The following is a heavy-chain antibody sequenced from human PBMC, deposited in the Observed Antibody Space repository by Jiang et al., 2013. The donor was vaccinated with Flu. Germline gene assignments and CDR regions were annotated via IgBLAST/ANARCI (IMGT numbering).Heavy chain of an antibody. D-gene: IGHD2-15*01. J-gene: IGHJ5*02. CDR1: GYTFTSYD. CDR3: ARGLVVVTATGSNWFDP. CDR2: MNPNSGNT. Sequence: GAEVKKPGASVKVSCKASGYTFTSYDIHWVRQATGQGLEWMGWMNPNSGNTGYAQKFQGRVTMTRDTSTRTVYMELSSLRSEDSAVYYCARGLVVVTATGSNWFDPWGQGTLVTVSS. V-gene: IGHV1-8*01.